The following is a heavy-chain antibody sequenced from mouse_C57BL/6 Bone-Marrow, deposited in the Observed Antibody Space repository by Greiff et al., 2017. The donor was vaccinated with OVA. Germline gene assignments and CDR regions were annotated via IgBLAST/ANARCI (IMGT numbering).Heavy chain of an antibody. J-gene: IGHJ2*01. Sequence: VQLQQSGAELVRPGASVKLSCTASGFNIKDDYMHWVKQRPEQGLEWIGWLDPENGDTEYASKFQGKATITADTSSNTAYLQLSSLTSEDTAVYYCTTRVYYDYDGGYYFDYWGQGTTLTVSS. CDR1: GFNIKDDY. CDR2: LDPENGDT. CDR3: TTRVYYDYDGGYYFDY. V-gene: IGHV14-4*01. D-gene: IGHD2-4*01.